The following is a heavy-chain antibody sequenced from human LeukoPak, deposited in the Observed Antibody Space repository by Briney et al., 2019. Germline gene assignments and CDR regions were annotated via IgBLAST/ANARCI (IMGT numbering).Heavy chain of an antibody. CDR3: ARVSSNPYYYGMDV. CDR2: IYHSGST. Sequence: SGTLSLTCAVSGGSISSSNWWSWVRQPPGKGLEWIGEIYHSGSTNYNPSLKSRVTISVDKSKSQFSLKLSSVTAADTAVYYCARVSSNPYYYGMDVWGQGTTVTVSS. V-gene: IGHV4-4*02. CDR1: GGSISSSNW. D-gene: IGHD2-2*01. J-gene: IGHJ6*02.